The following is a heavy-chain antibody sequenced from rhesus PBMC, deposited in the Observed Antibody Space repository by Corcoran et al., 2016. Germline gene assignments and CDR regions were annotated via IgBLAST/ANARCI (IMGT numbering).Heavy chain of an antibody. CDR1: GAFISSNY. D-gene: IGHD1-44*02. Sequence: QVQLQESGPGLVKPSETLPLTCAVSGAFISSNYWSWIRQPPGKGLEWIGDIYGGSGRPSYNPSLKSRVTISKDTSKNQFSLKLSSVTAADTAVYYCARKGGNGGSYGVWGRGVLVTVSS. V-gene: IGHV4-147*01. CDR3: ARKGGNGGSYGV. CDR2: IYGGSGRP. J-gene: IGHJ5-2*02.